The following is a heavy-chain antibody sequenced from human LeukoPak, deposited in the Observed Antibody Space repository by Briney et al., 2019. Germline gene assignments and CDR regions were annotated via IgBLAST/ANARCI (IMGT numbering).Heavy chain of an antibody. V-gene: IGHV3-48*03. Sequence: GGSLRLSCAASGFTFTSHEMNSVSRDPRKGLEWVSYINGDGRTTNYADSVKGRFTISRDNAKNSLYLQVNSLRAEDTAVYYCTRCGRDVVARMPWFDPWGQGTLVTVSS. D-gene: IGHD5-12*01. CDR2: INGDGRTT. J-gene: IGHJ5*02. CDR1: GFTFTSHE. CDR3: TRCGRDVVARMPWFDP.